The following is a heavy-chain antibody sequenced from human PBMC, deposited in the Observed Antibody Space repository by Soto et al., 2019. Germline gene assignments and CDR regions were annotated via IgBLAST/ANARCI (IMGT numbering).Heavy chain of an antibody. CDR1: GGSISSSSYD. D-gene: IGHD6-6*01. Sequence: SETLSLTCTVSGGSISSSSYDWGWIRQPPGKGLEWIGSIYYSGSTYYNPSLKSRVTISVDTSKNQFSLKLSSVTAADTAVYYCARSPSSLDRTLYSSSSCFDYWGQGTLVTVSS. CDR3: ARSPSSLDRTLYSSSSCFDY. CDR2: IYYSGST. J-gene: IGHJ4*02. V-gene: IGHV4-39*01.